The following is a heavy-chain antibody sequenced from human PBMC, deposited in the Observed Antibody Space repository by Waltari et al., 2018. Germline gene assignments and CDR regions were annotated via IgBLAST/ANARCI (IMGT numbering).Heavy chain of an antibody. CDR1: GYSFTSYA. D-gene: IGHD2-2*01. Sequence: QVELVQSGPELKKPGASVKVSCRASGYSFTSYAINWMRQAPVRGFELMGWINTNSGNPTYVQGFTGRFVFSLDTSVSTAFLQINSLEAEDTAVYYCAREVVPAATIVVNWFDPWGQGTLVTVSS. V-gene: IGHV7-4-1*02. CDR3: AREVVPAATIVVNWFDP. J-gene: IGHJ5*02. CDR2: INTNSGNP.